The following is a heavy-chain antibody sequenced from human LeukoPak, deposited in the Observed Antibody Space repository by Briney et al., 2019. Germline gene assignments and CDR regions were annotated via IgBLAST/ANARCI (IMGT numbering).Heavy chain of an antibody. Sequence: SETLSLTCTVSGGSISSYYWSWIRQPPGKGLEWIGYIYYSGSTNYNPSLKSRVTISVDTSKNQFSLKLSSVTAADTAVYYCARTIEMATISYFDYWGQGTLVTVSS. D-gene: IGHD5-24*01. CDR1: GGSISSYY. J-gene: IGHJ4*02. CDR3: ARTIEMATISYFDY. V-gene: IGHV4-59*01. CDR2: IYYSGST.